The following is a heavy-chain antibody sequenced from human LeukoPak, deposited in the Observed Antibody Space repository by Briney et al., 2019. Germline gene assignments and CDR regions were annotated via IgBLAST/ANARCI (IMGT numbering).Heavy chain of an antibody. J-gene: IGHJ3*02. V-gene: IGHV3-72*01. CDR3: VRAGGTRGYDI. Sequence: GGSLRLSCAVSGFTFSDHRMDWVRQGPGKGLEWVARSTDSLNGYTTEYAASVKGRFTISRADPENSLYLQMDSLKTEDTAMYYCVRAGGTRGYDIWGQGTMVTVSS. CDR2: STDSLNGYTT. D-gene: IGHD2-15*01. CDR1: GFTFSDHR.